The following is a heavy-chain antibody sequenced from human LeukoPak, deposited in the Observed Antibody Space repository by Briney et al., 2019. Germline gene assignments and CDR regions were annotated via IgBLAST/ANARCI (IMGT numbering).Heavy chain of an antibody. CDR2: IKEDGSEK. CDR3: ARENADFADFDY. V-gene: IGHV3-7*01. J-gene: IGHJ4*02. CDR1: GLSFSSYW. D-gene: IGHD4-17*01. Sequence: GGSLRLSCGASGLSFSSYWMTWVRQAPGKGLEWVANIKEDGSEKYYVDSVKGRFTVPRDDAKNSLFLQMNSLRAEDTAVYYCARENADFADFDYWGQGTLVTVSS.